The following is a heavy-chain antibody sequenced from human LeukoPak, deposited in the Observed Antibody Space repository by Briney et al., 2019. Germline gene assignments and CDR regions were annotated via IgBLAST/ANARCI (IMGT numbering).Heavy chain of an antibody. CDR3: ARGNYGSGSYNAFDI. D-gene: IGHD3-10*01. CDR2: ISAYNGNT. J-gene: IGHJ3*02. CDR1: GYTFTSYG. V-gene: IGHV1-18*01. Sequence: ASVKVSCKAPGYTFTSYGISWVRQAPGQGLEWMGWISAYNGNTNYAQKLQGRVTMTTDTSTSTAYMELRSLRSDDTAVYYCARGNYGSGSYNAFDIWGQGTMVTVSS.